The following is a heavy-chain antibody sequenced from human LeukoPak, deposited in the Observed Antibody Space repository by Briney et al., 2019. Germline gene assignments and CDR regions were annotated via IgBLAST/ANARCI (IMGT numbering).Heavy chain of an antibody. Sequence: ASVKVSCKVSGYTLTELSMHWVRQAPGKGLEWMGGFDPEDGETIYAQKFQGRVTMTEDTSTDTAYMELSSLRSEDTAVYYCATGPSYDFWSGYYTSAFDIWGQGTMVTVSS. D-gene: IGHD3-3*01. CDR1: GYTLTELS. J-gene: IGHJ3*02. CDR2: FDPEDGET. CDR3: ATGPSYDFWSGYYTSAFDI. V-gene: IGHV1-24*01.